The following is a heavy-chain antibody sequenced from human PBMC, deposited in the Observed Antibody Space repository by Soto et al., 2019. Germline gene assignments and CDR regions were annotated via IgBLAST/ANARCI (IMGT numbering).Heavy chain of an antibody. CDR1: GYTFTSYY. D-gene: IGHD6-13*01. V-gene: IGHV1-46*03. J-gene: IGHJ4*02. CDR3: ARKAAAAKGHFDY. Sequence: QVQLVQSGAEVKKPGASVKISCKASGYTFTSYYMHWVRQAPGQGLEWMGIINLSGGSTSYAQKFPGRVNMTRDTSTSTSYMELSSLRSEDTAVYYCARKAAAAKGHFDYWGQGTLVTVSS. CDR2: INLSGGST.